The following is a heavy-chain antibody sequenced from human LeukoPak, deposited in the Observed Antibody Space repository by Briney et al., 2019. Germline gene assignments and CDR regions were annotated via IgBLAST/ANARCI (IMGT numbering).Heavy chain of an antibody. J-gene: IGHJ4*02. CDR2: IYPGDSHI. Sequence: GESLKISCQGSGYSFTSYWIGWVRQMPGKGLEWMGIIYPGDSHITYSPSFQGQVTISADKSISTAYLQWSSLKASDTAMYFCARQTYSSNWGLGYWGQGTPVTVSS. CDR1: GYSFTSYW. CDR3: ARQTYSSNWGLGY. D-gene: IGHD6-13*01. V-gene: IGHV5-51*01.